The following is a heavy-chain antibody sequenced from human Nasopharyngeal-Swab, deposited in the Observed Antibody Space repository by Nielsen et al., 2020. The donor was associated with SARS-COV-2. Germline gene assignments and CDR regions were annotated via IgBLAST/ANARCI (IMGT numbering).Heavy chain of an antibody. Sequence: SVKVSCKASGFTFTDSVVQWVRQARGQRLEWIGWVVFGSGSTNYAQKFQERLTMTRDMSTTTAYMELSSLRSDDTAVYFCARSPYSSGWYYFDYWGQGTLVTVSS. J-gene: IGHJ4*02. CDR1: GFTFTDSV. V-gene: IGHV1-58*01. CDR2: VVFGSGST. CDR3: ARSPYSSGWYYFDY. D-gene: IGHD6-19*01.